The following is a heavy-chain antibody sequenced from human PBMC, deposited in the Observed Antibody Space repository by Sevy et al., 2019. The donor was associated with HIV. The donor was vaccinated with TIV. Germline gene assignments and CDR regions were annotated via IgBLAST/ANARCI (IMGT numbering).Heavy chain of an antibody. Sequence: GGSLRLSCAASGFTFSTYGMHWVRQAPGRGLELVAFMRFDGTIKYHTDSVKGRFTISRDNSKNTLYLQMNSLKTEDTAVYFCAKVLHIVVVPAAIDYYYGMDVWGQGTTVTVSS. J-gene: IGHJ6*02. CDR2: MRFDGTIK. CDR1: GFTFSTYG. V-gene: IGHV3-30*02. D-gene: IGHD2-2*01. CDR3: AKVLHIVVVPAAIDYYYGMDV.